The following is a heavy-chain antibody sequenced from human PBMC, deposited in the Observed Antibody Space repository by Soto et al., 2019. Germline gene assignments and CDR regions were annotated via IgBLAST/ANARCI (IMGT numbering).Heavy chain of an antibody. J-gene: IGHJ4*02. CDR1: GFTFDDYT. D-gene: IGHD6-13*01. CDR2: ISWDGGST. Sequence: EVQLVESGGVVVQPGGSLRLSCAASGFTFDDYTMHWVRQAPGKGLEWVSLISWDGGSTYYADSVKGRFTISRDNSKNSLYLQMNSLRTEDTALYYCAKDMGSYSSSWGSLFDYWGQGTLVTVSS. CDR3: AKDMGSYSSSWGSLFDY. V-gene: IGHV3-43*01.